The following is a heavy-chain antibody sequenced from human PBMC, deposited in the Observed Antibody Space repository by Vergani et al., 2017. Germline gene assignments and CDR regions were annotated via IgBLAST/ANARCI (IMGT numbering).Heavy chain of an antibody. CDR3: VRVKGSNWNDHLYDI. CDR1: GFRFREHG. J-gene: IGHJ3*02. D-gene: IGHD1-1*01. CDR2: ISGHDHRT. Sequence: EVQLLESGGGSVQPGESLRLSCVASGFRFREHGMNWVRQAPGKGQEWVSGISGHDHRTLYADSVKGRFIISRDDSKNTLYLQLNSLQTEDTALYYCVRVKGSNWNDHLYDIWGQGTLVTVSS. V-gene: IGHV3-23*01.